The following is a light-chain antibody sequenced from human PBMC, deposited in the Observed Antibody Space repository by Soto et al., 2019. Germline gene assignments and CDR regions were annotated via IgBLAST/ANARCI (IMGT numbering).Light chain of an antibody. CDR1: SSDIGDYNF. V-gene: IGLV2-8*01. Sequence: QSALTQPPSASGSPGQSVTVSCTGSSSDIGDYNFVSWYQQHPGKAPKLIMYDVKKRPSGVPDRFSACDSGNTASLTVSGLQAEDEADYYCQSCDSSLSGSGVFGTGTKVTVL. J-gene: IGLJ1*01. CDR3: QSCDSSLSGSGV. CDR2: DVK.